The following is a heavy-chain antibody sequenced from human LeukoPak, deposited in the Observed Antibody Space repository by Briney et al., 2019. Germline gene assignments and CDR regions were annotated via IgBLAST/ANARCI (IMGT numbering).Heavy chain of an antibody. D-gene: IGHD2-15*01. CDR3: ARHTGYCSGGSCYGDF. CDR2: IYPGDSDT. CDR1: GYPFHSYW. J-gene: IGHJ4*02. V-gene: IGHV5-51*01. Sequence: KLGESLKISFKGSGYPFHSYWIAWVRPMPGEGLEWMGIIYPGDSDTIYSPSFQGQVTISADKSIRAAYLQWSSLKASDTAMYCCARHTGYCSGGSCYGDFWGQGTLVTVSS.